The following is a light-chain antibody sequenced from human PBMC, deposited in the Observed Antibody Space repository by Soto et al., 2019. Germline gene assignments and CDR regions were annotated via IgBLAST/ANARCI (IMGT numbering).Light chain of an antibody. CDR1: QNINNW. Sequence: DIQLTPSPSTRSASIGDRVTITCRASQNINNWIAWYQQKPGKAPKFLIYDASTLEGGVPSRFSGSGCGTEFSLTISSLQPEDFGSYYCQHMRTVGHGTKVDIK. J-gene: IGKJ1*01. CDR3: QHMRT. V-gene: IGKV1-5*01. CDR2: DAS.